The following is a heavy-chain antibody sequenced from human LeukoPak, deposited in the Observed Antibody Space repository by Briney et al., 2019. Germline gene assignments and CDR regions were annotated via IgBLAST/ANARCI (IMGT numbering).Heavy chain of an antibody. D-gene: IGHD1-14*01. V-gene: IGHV4-59*11. CDR3: ESESNSPEPLGYYYMDV. J-gene: IGHJ6*03. Sequence: SETLSLTCTVSGGSISSHYWSWIRQPPGKGLEWMVYIYYSGSTNYNPSLKSGVTISVDTSKNQFSMKLSSVTAADTDVYYCESESNSPEPLGYYYMDVWGKGTTVTVSS. CDR2: IYYSGST. CDR1: GGSISSHY.